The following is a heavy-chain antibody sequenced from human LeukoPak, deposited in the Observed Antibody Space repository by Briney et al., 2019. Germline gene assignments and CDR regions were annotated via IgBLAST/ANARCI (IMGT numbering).Heavy chain of an antibody. J-gene: IGHJ4*02. Sequence: ASVKVSCKVSGYTLTELSMHWVRQAPGKGLEWMGGFDPEDGETIYAQKFQGRVTMTEDTSTDTAYMELSSLRSEDTAVCYCATVRLFGSGYYYLDYWGQGTLVTVSS. CDR2: FDPEDGET. CDR1: GYTLTELS. CDR3: ATVRLFGSGYYYLDY. V-gene: IGHV1-24*01. D-gene: IGHD3-22*01.